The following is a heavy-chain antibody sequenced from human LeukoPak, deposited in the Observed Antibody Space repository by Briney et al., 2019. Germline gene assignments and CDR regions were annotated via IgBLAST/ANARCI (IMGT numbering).Heavy chain of an antibody. CDR2: IKEDGTEK. D-gene: IGHD1-26*01. CDR3: ARVCSSCYLKSPRIVGPILGY. J-gene: IGHJ4*02. CDR1: GFTFSSYW. Sequence: GGSLRLSCAASGFTFSSYWMSWVRQAPGKGLEWVANIKEDGTEKYYVDSVKGRFTISRDNAKNSLYLQMNSLRAEDTAVYYCARVCSSCYLKSPRIVGPILGYWGQGTLVTVSS. V-gene: IGHV3-7*01.